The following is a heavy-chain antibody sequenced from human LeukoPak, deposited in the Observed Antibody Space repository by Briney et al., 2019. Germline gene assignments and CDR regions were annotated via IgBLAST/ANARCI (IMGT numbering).Heavy chain of an antibody. V-gene: IGHV3-7*01. J-gene: IGHJ4*02. CDR3: AREASIVVRCSDY. CDR1: GFTFSSYW. CDR2: IKLDGSEK. Sequence: GGSLRLSCAASGFTFSSYWMSWVRQAPGKGLEWVANIKLDGSEKYYVDSVKGRFTISRDNSKNTLYLQMGSLRAEDMAVYYCAREASIVVRCSDYWGQGTLVTVSS. D-gene: IGHD6-6*01.